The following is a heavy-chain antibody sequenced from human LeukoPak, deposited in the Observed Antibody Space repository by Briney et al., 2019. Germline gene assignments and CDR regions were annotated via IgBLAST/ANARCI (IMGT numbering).Heavy chain of an antibody. CDR2: IYYSGST. Sequence: ASETLSLTCTVSGGSMSSYYWSWIRQPPGKGLECIRYIYYSGSTKYNPSLKSRVTISVDTSKNQFSLKLSSVTAADTAVYYCARGARAGYNLEPFDYWGQGTLVTVSS. D-gene: IGHD5-24*01. CDR3: ARGARAGYNLEPFDY. CDR1: GGSMSSYY. J-gene: IGHJ4*02. V-gene: IGHV4-59*08.